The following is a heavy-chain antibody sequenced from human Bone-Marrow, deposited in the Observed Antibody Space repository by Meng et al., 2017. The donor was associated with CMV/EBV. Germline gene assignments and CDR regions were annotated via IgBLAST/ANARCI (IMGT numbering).Heavy chain of an antibody. CDR2: INHSGST. V-gene: IGHV4-34*01. CDR1: GGSFSGYY. CDR3: ARLVLPSLGPRVDYGMDV. Sequence: GSLRLSCAVYGGSFSGYYWSWIRQPPGKGLEWIGEINHSGSTNYNPSLKSRVTISVDTSKNQFSLKLSSVTAADTAVYYCARLVLPSLGPRVDYGMDVWGQGTTVTVS. D-gene: IGHD3-16*01. J-gene: IGHJ6*02.